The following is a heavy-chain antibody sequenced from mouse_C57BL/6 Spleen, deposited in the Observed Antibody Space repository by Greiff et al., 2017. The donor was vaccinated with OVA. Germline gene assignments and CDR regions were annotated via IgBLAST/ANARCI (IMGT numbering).Heavy chain of an antibody. V-gene: IGHV1-82*01. CDR2: IYPGDGDT. CDR3: ARSAGDSSVPYYFDY. D-gene: IGHD3-2*02. J-gene: IGHJ2*01. Sequence: QVQLQQSGPELVKPGASVKISCKASGYAFSSSWMNWVKQRPGKGLEWIGRIYPGDGDTKYNGKFKGKATLTADKSSSTASMQLSSLTSEDSAVYFCARSAGDSSVPYYFDYWGQGTTLPVSS. CDR1: GYAFSSSW.